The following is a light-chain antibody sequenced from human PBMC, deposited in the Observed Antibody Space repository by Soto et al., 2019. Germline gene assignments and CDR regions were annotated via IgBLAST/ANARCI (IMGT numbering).Light chain of an antibody. J-gene: IGLJ1*01. CDR2: QVR. CDR1: SSDVGGYKY. Sequence: QSVLTQPASVSGSPGQSLTISCTETSSDVGGYKYVSWSQQHPGKAPKLMIYQVRNRPSGVSKRFSGSQSGNTASLAISELQAEDEADYYCSSYTSSSTLVFGTGTKVTVL. CDR3: SSYTSSSTLV. V-gene: IGLV2-14*01.